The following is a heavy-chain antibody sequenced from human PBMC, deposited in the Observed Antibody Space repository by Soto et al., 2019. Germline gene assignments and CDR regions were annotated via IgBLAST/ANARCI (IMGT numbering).Heavy chain of an antibody. Sequence: SETLSLTCTVSGGSISSGGYYWSWIRQHPGKGLEWIGYIYYSGSTYYNPSLKSRVTISVDTSKNQFSLKLSSVTAADTAVYYCAREDPVYYYYGMDVWGQGATVTVSS. V-gene: IGHV4-31*03. J-gene: IGHJ6*02. CDR1: GGSISSGGYY. CDR2: IYYSGST. CDR3: AREDPVYYYYGMDV.